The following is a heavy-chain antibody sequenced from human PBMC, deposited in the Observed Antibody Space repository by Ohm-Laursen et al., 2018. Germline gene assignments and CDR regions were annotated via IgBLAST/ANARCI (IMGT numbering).Heavy chain of an antibody. CDR1: GFTFSTYP. CDR3: ARDRGDY. V-gene: IGHV3-74*01. J-gene: IGHJ4*02. Sequence: GSLRLSCTAPGFTFSTYPMHWVRQGPGKGVVWVSRADSGGSATSYADSVKGRFTISRDNSKNTLYLQMNSLRAEDTAVYYCARDRGDYWGQGTLVTVSS. CDR2: ADSGGSAT.